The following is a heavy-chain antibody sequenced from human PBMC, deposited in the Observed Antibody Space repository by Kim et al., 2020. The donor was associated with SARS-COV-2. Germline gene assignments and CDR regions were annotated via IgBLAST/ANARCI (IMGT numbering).Heavy chain of an antibody. CDR2: ISPGDSNT. Sequence: GESLKISCKGSGYIFSKYWIVWVRQRPGKGLEWMGSISPGDSNTRYSPSFLGQVTFAADKSISTAYLQWSSLEASDTAMFYCARLPVISGYYSTSPNYYFDYWGQGTLVTVSS. CDR3: ARLPVISGYYSTSPNYYFDY. V-gene: IGHV5-51*01. CDR1: GYIFSKYW. J-gene: IGHJ4*02. D-gene: IGHD3-22*01.